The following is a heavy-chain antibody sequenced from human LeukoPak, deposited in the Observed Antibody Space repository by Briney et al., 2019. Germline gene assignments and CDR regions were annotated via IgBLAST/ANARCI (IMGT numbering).Heavy chain of an antibody. CDR3: ARVIVGATIGAFDI. V-gene: IGHV4-38-2*02. D-gene: IGHD1-26*01. J-gene: IGHJ3*02. CDR1: GYSISSGYY. CDR2: IYHTGSA. Sequence: SETLSLTCSVSGYSISSGYYWDWIRQPPGKGLEYIGSIYHTGSAYYNPSLKSRVTISVDTSKNQFSLRLTSVTAADTAVYYCARVIVGATIGAFDIWGQGTMVTVSS.